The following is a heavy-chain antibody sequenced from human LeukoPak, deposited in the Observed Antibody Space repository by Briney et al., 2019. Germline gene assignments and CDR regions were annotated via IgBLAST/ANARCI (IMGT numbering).Heavy chain of an antibody. CDR1: GFTFSSYG. CDR3: AKHAHSGSYYSNWFDP. V-gene: IGHV3-30*18. J-gene: IGHJ5*02. CDR2: ISYDGSNK. D-gene: IGHD1-26*01. Sequence: GGSLRLSCAASGFTFSSYGMHWVRQAPGKGLEWVAVISYDGSNKYYADPVKGRFTISRDNSKNTLYLQMNSLRAEDTAVYYCAKHAHSGSYYSNWFDPWGQGTLVTVSS.